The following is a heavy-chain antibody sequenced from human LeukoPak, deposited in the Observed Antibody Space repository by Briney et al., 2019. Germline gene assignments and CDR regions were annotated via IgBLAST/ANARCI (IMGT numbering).Heavy chain of an antibody. CDR2: IIPILGIA. J-gene: IGHJ4*02. CDR3: ARDPNSGGFGNY. Sequence: ASVKVSCKASGGTFSSYAISWVRQAPGQGLEWMGRIIPILGIANYAQKFQGRVTITADKSTSTAYMELSNLRSEDTAVYYCARDPNSGGFGNYWGQGTLVTVSS. CDR1: GGTFSSYA. V-gene: IGHV1-69*04. D-gene: IGHD3-10*01.